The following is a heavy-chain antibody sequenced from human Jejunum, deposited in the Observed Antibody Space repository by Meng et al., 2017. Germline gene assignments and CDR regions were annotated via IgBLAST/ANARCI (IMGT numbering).Heavy chain of an antibody. Sequence: QVQLVQSGAEVKKSGASVKVSCKASGYTFTDYYIHWVRQAPGQGLEWLGRINPYNGDTTYAQNFQGRVTMTRDTSITTAYMSLNSLTSDDTAVFYCARDCSTASCSDYWGQGTLVTVSS. CDR1: GYTFTDYY. D-gene: IGHD2-2*01. CDR3: ARDCSTASCSDY. V-gene: IGHV1-2*06. CDR2: INPYNGDT. J-gene: IGHJ4*02.